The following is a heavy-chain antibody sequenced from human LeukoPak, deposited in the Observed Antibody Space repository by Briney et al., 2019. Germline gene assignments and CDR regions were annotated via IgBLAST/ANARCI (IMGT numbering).Heavy chain of an antibody. CDR2: IIPIFGTA. CDR3: ARAHDGDGLDYYYMDV. J-gene: IGHJ6*03. CDR1: GGTFSSYA. Sequence: GSSVKVSCKASGGTFSSYAISWVRQAPGQGLEWMGGIIPIFGTANYAQKFQGRVTITAAESTSTAYMELSSLRSEATAVYYCARAHDGDGLDYYYMDVWGKGTTVTVSS. D-gene: IGHD4-17*01. V-gene: IGHV1-69*01.